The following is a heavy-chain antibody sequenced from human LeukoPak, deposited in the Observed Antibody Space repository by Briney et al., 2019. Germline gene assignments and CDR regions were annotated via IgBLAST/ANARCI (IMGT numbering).Heavy chain of an antibody. CDR2: IYYSGST. Sequence: KSSETLSLTCTVSGGSISSYYWSWIRQPPGKGLEWIGYIYYSGSTNYNPSLKSRVTISVDTSKNQFSLKLSSVTAADTAVYYCARSRRFLEWLLEDYWGQGTLVTVSS. CDR1: GGSISSYY. V-gene: IGHV4-59*01. CDR3: ARSRRFLEWLLEDY. D-gene: IGHD3-3*01. J-gene: IGHJ4*02.